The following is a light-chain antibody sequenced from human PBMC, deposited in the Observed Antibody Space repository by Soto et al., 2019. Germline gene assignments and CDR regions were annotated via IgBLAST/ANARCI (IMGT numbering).Light chain of an antibody. CDR1: QTISGSY. Sequence: IVLTQSPGTLSLSPGERATLSCRASQTISGSYLAWYQHKPGQAPRLLIHGASTRATGIPDRFSGSGSGKDFTLTISRLEPEDFVVYYCQHHGDSVYTFGQGTKLEIK. CDR2: GAS. J-gene: IGKJ2*01. V-gene: IGKV3-20*01. CDR3: QHHGDSVYT.